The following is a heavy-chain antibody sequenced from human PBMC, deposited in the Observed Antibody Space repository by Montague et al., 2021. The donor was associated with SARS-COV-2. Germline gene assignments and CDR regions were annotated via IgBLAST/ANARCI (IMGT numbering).Heavy chain of an antibody. D-gene: IGHD4-17*01. Sequence: SLRLSCAAFGFNFKNYAMHWVRQAPNKGLEWVAVIWADAYDQYYADSVKGRFTISRDDSKNTLYSQMNSLRGDDTAVYYCSRGSYGESGRFDYWGQGTLVSVSS. J-gene: IGHJ4*02. CDR2: IWADAYDQ. CDR3: SRGSYGESGRFDY. V-gene: IGHV3-33*01. CDR1: GFNFKNYA.